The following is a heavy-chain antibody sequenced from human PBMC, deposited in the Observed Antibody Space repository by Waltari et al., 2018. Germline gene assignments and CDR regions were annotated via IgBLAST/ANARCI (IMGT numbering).Heavy chain of an antibody. CDR3: ARIRYKSLWGLGPFDY. V-gene: IGHV4-34*01. CDR2: INHSGST. CDR1: GGSFSGYY. J-gene: IGHJ4*02. Sequence: QVQLQQWGAGLLKPSETLSLTCAVYGGSFSGYYWSWFRQPPGKGLEWIGEINHSGSTNYNPSLKSRVTISVDTSKNQFSLKLSSVTAADTAVYYCARIRYKSLWGLGPFDYWGQGTLVTVSS. D-gene: IGHD3-16*01.